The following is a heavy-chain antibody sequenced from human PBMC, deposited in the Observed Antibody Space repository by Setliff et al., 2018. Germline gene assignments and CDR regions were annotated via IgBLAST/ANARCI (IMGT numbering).Heavy chain of an antibody. V-gene: IGHV3-33*06. J-gene: IGHJ4*02. CDR3: AKDYRGAHSTNWYAPYY. CDR1: GFTFSNYG. D-gene: IGHD6-13*01. Sequence: GGSLRLSCVASGFTFSNYGMHWVRQAPGKGLEWVALIWNDGSSKFYGDSVKGRFTISRDNSKNTLYLQMDSLRAEDTAVYYCAKDYRGAHSTNWYAPYYWGQGTLVTVS. CDR2: IWNDGSSK.